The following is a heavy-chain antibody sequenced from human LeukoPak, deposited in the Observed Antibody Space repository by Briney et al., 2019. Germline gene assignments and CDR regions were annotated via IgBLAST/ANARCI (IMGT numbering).Heavy chain of an antibody. D-gene: IGHD2-2*01. J-gene: IGHJ4*02. Sequence: GGSLRLSCAASGFTFSGSAMHWVRQASGKGLEWVGRIRNKANSYATAYAASVKGRFTISRDDSKNTAYLQMNSLKTEDTAVYYCTRRADQFDYWGQGTLATVSS. CDR1: GFTFSGSA. CDR3: TRRADQFDY. CDR2: IRNKANSYAT. V-gene: IGHV3-73*01.